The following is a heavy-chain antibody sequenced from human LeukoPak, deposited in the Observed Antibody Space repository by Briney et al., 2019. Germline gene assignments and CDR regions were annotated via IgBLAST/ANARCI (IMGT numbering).Heavy chain of an antibody. Sequence: ASETLSLTCAVYGGSFSGYYWSWIRQPPGKGLEWIGEINHSGSTNYNPPLKSRVTISVDTSKNQFPLKLSSVTAADTAVYYCARARRILRNGFDYWGQGTLVTVSS. CDR2: INHSGST. CDR3: ARARRILRNGFDY. J-gene: IGHJ4*02. D-gene: IGHD5/OR15-5a*01. V-gene: IGHV4-34*01. CDR1: GGSFSGYY.